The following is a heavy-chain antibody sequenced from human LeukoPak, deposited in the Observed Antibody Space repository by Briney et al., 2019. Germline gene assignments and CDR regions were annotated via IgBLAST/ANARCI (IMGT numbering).Heavy chain of an antibody. CDR3: AKDWAPG. CDR2: IRGSDGYT. J-gene: IGHJ4*02. CDR1: GFTFSTYA. V-gene: IGHV3-23*01. D-gene: IGHD7-27*01. Sequence: GGSLRLSCAASGFTFSTYAMSWVRRAPGKGLEWVSTIRGSDGYTYYADSVKGRFTISRDNSKNTLYLQMNSLRAEDTAVYYCAKDWAPGGGQGTLVTVSS.